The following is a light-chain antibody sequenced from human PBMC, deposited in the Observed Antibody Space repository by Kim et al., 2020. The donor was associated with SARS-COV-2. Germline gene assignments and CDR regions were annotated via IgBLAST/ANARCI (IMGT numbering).Light chain of an antibody. V-gene: IGKV3-15*01. CDR3: QQYKNWPPFT. J-gene: IGKJ2*01. CDR2: GAS. CDR1: QSVNTN. Sequence: VSPGERAPLSCRASQSVNTNLAWYQQKPGQAPRLFIYGASTRATGIPARFSGSGSGTEFTLTISSLQSEDFAVYYCQQYKNWPPFTFGQGTKLEI.